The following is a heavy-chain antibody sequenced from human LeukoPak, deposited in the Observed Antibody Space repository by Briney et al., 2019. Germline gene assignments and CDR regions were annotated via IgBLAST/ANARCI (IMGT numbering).Heavy chain of an antibody. CDR2: IYYSGST. J-gene: IGHJ4*02. V-gene: IGHV4-59*08. CDR3: ARRQTGTSYFDY. D-gene: IGHD1-1*01. CDR1: GGSISSYY. Sequence: PSETLSLTCTVSGGSISSYYWSWIRQPPGKGLEWIGYIYYSGSTNYNPSLKSRVTMSVDTSKSQFSLKLSSVTAADTAVYYCARRQTGTSYFDYWGQGTLVTVSS.